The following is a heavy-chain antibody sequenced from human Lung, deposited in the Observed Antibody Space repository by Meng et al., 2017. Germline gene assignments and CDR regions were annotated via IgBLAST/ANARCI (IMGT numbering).Heavy chain of an antibody. J-gene: IGHJ5*02. V-gene: IGHV4-4*02. CDR3: ARGSITMVRGVSVFDP. Sequence: QVQLHESGPGRVKPSGTLSCTCAVSGGSISSSNWWSWVRQPPGKGLEWIGEIYHGGSTNYNPSLKSRVTISVDKSKNQFSLKLSSVTAADTAVYYCARGSITMVRGVSVFDPWGQGTLVTVSS. CDR2: IYHGGST. CDR1: GGSISSSNW. D-gene: IGHD3-10*01.